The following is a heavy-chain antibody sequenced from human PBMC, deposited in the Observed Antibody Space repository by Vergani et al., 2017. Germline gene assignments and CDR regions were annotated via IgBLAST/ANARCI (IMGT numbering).Heavy chain of an antibody. CDR2: IDPSDSYT. CDR1: GYSFTSYW. CDR3: ARRDKQQRYPWDFDY. Sequence: EVQLVQSGAEVQKPGESLRISCKGSGYSFTSYWISWVRQMPGKGLEWMGRIDPSDSYTNYSPSFQGHVTISADKSISTAYLQWSSLKASDTAMYYCARRDKQQRYPWDFDYWGQGTLVTVSS. V-gene: IGHV5-10-1*03. D-gene: IGHD6-13*01. J-gene: IGHJ4*02.